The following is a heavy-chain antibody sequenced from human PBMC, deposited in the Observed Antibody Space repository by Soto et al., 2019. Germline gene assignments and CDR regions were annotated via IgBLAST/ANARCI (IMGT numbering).Heavy chain of an antibody. CDR3: ALAAAGENWFDP. V-gene: IGHV1-8*01. CDR2: MNPNSGNT. CDR1: GYTFTRYD. D-gene: IGHD6-13*01. Sequence: ASVKVSCKASGYTFTRYDINWVRQATGQGLEWMGWMNPNSGNTGYAQKFQGRVTMTRNTSISTAYMELSSLGSEDTAVYYCALAAAGENWFDPWGQGTLVTVSS. J-gene: IGHJ5*02.